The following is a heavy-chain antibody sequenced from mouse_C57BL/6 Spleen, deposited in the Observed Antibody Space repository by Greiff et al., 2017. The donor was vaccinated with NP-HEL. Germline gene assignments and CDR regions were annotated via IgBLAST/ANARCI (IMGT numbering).Heavy chain of an antibody. CDR3: ARYDGYYWAMDY. CDR2: IYPGDGDT. D-gene: IGHD2-3*01. CDR1: GYAFSSYW. J-gene: IGHJ4*01. V-gene: IGHV1-80*01. Sequence: QVQLQQSGAELVKPGASVKISCKASGYAFSSYWMNWVKKRPGKGLEWIGQIYPGDGDTNYNGKFKGKATLTADKSSSTAYMQLSSLTSEDSAVYFCARYDGYYWAMDYWGQGTSVTVSS.